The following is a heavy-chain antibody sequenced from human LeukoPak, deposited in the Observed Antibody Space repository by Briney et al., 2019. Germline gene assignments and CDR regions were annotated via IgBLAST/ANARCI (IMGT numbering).Heavy chain of an antibody. Sequence: ASVKVSCKASGFTFTSSAVQWVRQARGQRLEWIGWIVVGSGNTNYAQKFQERVTITRDMSTSTAYMELSSLRSEDTAVYYCAADEGATYAFDIWGQGTMVTVSS. J-gene: IGHJ3*02. D-gene: IGHD1-26*01. CDR1: GFTFTSSA. V-gene: IGHV1-58*01. CDR2: IVVGSGNT. CDR3: AADEGATYAFDI.